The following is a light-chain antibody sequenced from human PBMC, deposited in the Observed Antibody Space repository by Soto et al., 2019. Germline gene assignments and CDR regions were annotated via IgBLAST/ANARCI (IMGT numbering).Light chain of an antibody. CDR3: QQYGSSSGT. J-gene: IGKJ1*01. CDR2: DAS. Sequence: EIVLTQSPATLSLSPEERATLSCGASQSVRSNYLAWYQQKPGLAPRLLIYDASIRAAGVPDRFSGSGSGTDFTLTISRLEPEDFAVYYCQQYGSSSGTFGQGTKVEIK. V-gene: IGKV3D-20*01. CDR1: QSVRSNY.